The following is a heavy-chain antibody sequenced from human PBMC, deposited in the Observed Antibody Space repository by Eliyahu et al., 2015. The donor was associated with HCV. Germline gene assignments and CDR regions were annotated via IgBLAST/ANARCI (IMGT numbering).Heavy chain of an antibody. CDR2: IYYSGNT. V-gene: IGHV4-39*01. J-gene: IGHJ3*02. Sequence: QLQLQESGPGLVKPSETLSLTCTVSGGSISSSTYYWGWLRRPPPGKGLEWIGGIYYSGNTYCNPSLKSRVTISVDTSKNQFSLRLSSVTAADTAVYYCARPGYSSSYDAFDIWGQGTMVTVSS. CDR1: GGSISSSTYY. D-gene: IGHD6-13*01. CDR3: ARPGYSSSYDAFDI.